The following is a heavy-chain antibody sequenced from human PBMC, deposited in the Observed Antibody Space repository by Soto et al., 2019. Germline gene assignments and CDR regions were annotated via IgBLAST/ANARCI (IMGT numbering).Heavy chain of an antibody. D-gene: IGHD5-18*01. J-gene: IGHJ6*02. V-gene: IGHV1-69*01. CDR3: ARDPGYSYGRTNSYYYGMDV. CDR2: IIPIFGTA. CDR1: GGTFSSYA. Sequence: QVQLVQSGAEVKKPGSSVKVSCKASGGTFSSYAISWVRQAPGQGLEWMGGIIPIFGTANYAQKFQGRVTITADESTSTAYMELSSLRSEDTAVYYCARDPGYSYGRTNSYYYGMDVWGQGTTVTVSS.